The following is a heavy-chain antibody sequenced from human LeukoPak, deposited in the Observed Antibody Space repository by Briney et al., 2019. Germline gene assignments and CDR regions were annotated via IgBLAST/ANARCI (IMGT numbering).Heavy chain of an antibody. CDR1: GGTFSTYA. CDR3: ARDQKVGATPYFGMDV. J-gene: IGHJ6*02. CDR2: IIPILAIP. Sequence: VASVKVSCKASGGTFSTYAINWVRQAPGQGLEWMGRIIPILAIPNYAQKFQGRVTITADKSTSTAYMELSSLRSEDTAVYFCARDQKVGATPYFGMDVWGQGTTVTVSS. D-gene: IGHD1-26*01. V-gene: IGHV1-69*04.